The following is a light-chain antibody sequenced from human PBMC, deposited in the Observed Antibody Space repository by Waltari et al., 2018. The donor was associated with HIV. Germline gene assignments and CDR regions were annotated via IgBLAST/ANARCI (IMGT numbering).Light chain of an antibody. Sequence: QSVLTQPPSASGTPGQRVTISCSGSSSNIGSNYVYWYQQLPGTAPKLLIYMSDPRPSGVPDRFSDSKSGTSASLAISGLRSEDEAEYYCAAWDDSLSATVFGGGTKLTVL. J-gene: IGLJ2*01. CDR2: MSD. CDR3: AAWDDSLSATV. CDR1: SSNIGSNY. V-gene: IGLV1-47*01.